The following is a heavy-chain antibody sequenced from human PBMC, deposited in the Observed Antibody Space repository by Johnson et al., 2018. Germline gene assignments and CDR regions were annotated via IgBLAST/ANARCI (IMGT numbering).Heavy chain of an antibody. V-gene: IGHV4-59*01. J-gene: IGHJ6*02. CDR3: ARGSPVVYSRYYYYGMDV. Sequence: QVQLQESGPGLVKXSETLSLXCTVSGGSISGYYWNWIRQPPGKGLEWIGYIYYSGRPNYNPSLKSPVPLSVDTSKKPFSLQPSPVPAADTAVYYCARGSPVVYSRYYYYGMDVWGQGTTVTVSS. CDR1: GGSISGYY. D-gene: IGHD4-11*01. CDR2: IYYSGRP.